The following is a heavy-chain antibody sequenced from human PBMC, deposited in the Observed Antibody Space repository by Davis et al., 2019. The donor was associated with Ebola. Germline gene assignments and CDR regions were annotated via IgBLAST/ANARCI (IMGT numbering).Heavy chain of an antibody. CDR3: ARGSTRMVQGVTPQRLRGYYYYGMDV. V-gene: IGHV1-69*13. CDR2: IIPIFGTA. D-gene: IGHD3-10*01. J-gene: IGHJ6*02. Sequence: SVKVSCKASGYTFTSYGISWVRQAPGQGLEWMGGIIPIFGTANYAQKFQGRVTITADESTSTAYMELSSLRSEDTAVYYCARGSTRMVQGVTPQRLRGYYYYGMDVWGQGTTVTVS. CDR1: GYTFTSYG.